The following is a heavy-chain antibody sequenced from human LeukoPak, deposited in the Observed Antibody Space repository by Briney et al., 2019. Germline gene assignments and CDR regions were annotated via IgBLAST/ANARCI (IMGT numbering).Heavy chain of an antibody. CDR1: GFTFSDYY. Sequence: SGGSLRLSCAASGFTFSDYYMSWIRQAPGKGLEWVSYISSSGSTIYYADSVKGRFTISRDNAKNSLYLQMNSLRAEDTAVYYCAKDMSSGESYFDYWGQGTLVTVSS. CDR2: ISSSGSTI. J-gene: IGHJ4*02. D-gene: IGHD3-10*01. V-gene: IGHV3-11*01. CDR3: AKDMSSGESYFDY.